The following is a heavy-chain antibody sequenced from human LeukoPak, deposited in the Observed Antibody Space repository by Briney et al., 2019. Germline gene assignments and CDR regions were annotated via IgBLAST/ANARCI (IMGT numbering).Heavy chain of an antibody. J-gene: IGHJ4*02. Sequence: PSETLSLTCTVSGGSISSSSYYWGWIRQPPGKGLEWIGSIYYSGSTYYNPSLKSRVTISVDTSKNQFSLKLSSVTAADTAVYYCASQTRTVRSYRFDYWGQGTLVTVSS. D-gene: IGHD1-26*01. CDR3: ASQTRTVRSYRFDY. CDR1: GGSISSSSYY. V-gene: IGHV4-39*07. CDR2: IYYSGST.